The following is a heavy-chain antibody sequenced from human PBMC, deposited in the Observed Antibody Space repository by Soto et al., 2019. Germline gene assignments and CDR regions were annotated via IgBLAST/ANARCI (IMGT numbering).Heavy chain of an antibody. CDR2: IWFDGGNK. CDR1: GFTFGNYA. CDR3: ARGGNNGWSLDY. Sequence: QVQLVDSGGGVVQPGRSLRLSCAASGFTFGNYAMHWVRQAPGKGLEWVAIIWFDGGNKYYADSVEGRFTISRDNSKNTVYLQMNSLRAEDTAVFYCARGGNNGWSLDYWGQGTLVTVSS. J-gene: IGHJ4*02. V-gene: IGHV3-33*01. D-gene: IGHD6-19*01.